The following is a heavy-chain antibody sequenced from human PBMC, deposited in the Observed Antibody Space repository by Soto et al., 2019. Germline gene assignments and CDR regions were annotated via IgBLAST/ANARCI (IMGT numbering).Heavy chain of an antibody. J-gene: IGHJ4*02. D-gene: IGHD3-10*01. CDR3: SRETLWFGESPKS. Sequence: EVQLVESGGGSVQTGGSLRISCAASGFTFGSYWMDWVRQAPGKGLVWVSRINGDGRSTTYADSVKGRFTISRDNAKNTLYLQMNSLRADDTAVYYCSRETLWFGESPKSGDPGTLVTVSS. CDR1: GFTFGSYW. V-gene: IGHV3-74*01. CDR2: INGDGRST.